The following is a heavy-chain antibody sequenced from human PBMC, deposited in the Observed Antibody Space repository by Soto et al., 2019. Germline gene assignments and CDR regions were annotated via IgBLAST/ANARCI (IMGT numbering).Heavy chain of an antibody. V-gene: IGHV3-23*01. CDR2: ISGSGGST. Sequence: PGGSLRLSCAASGFTFSSYAMSWVRQAPGKGLEWVSAISGSGGSTYYADSVKGRFTISRDNSKNTLYLQMNSLRAEDTAVYYCAKDEVRPWFGELPNRNWFDPWGQGTLVTVSS. CDR3: AKDEVRPWFGELPNRNWFDP. CDR1: GFTFSSYA. J-gene: IGHJ5*02. D-gene: IGHD3-10*01.